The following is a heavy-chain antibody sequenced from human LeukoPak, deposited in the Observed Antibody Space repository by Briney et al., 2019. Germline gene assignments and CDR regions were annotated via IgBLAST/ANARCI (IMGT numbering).Heavy chain of an antibody. D-gene: IGHD3-10*01. CDR1: GYSFTNYF. CDR3: ARAMASNYYYGSGSYYPDFDY. Sequence: ASVKVSCKASGYSFTNYFMHWVRQAPGQGLEWMGIINPSGGRSSYAQKFQGRVTITADKSTSTAYMELSSLRSEDTAVYYCARAMASNYYYGSGSYYPDFDYWGQGTLVTVSS. CDR2: INPSGGRS. J-gene: IGHJ4*02. V-gene: IGHV1-46*01.